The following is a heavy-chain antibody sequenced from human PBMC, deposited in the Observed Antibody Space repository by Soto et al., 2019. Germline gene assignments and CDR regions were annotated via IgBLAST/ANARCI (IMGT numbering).Heavy chain of an antibody. Sequence: QVQLQESGPGLVKASETLSLACTVSGASISTSYYNWIRQAPGKALEWLGYIYYTGITNYNPSLESRVTISQDTTKNQLSLTMTSVTAADAAVYYCAITRIENDYYGGRDVWGQGTTVTVSS. CDR1: GASISTSY. CDR3: AITRIENDYYGGRDV. D-gene: IGHD3-3*01. V-gene: IGHV4-59*03. CDR2: IYYTGIT. J-gene: IGHJ6*02.